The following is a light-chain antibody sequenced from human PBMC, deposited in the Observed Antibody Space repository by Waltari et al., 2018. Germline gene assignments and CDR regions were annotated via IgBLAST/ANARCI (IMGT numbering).Light chain of an antibody. CDR3: SSYAGSNNLI. CDR2: EVT. J-gene: IGLJ2*01. Sequence: QSALTPPPSASGSPGQSVTISCTGASSDVGRYNSLSWYQQHPGKAPKLMIYEVTKRPSGVPDRFSGSKSGNTASLTVSGLQVEDEADYYCSSYAGSNNLIFGGGTKLTVL. V-gene: IGLV2-8*01. CDR1: SSDVGRYNS.